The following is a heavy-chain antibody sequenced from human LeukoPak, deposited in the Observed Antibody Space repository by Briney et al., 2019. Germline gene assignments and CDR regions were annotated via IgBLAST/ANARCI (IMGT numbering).Heavy chain of an antibody. Sequence: HTGGSLRLSCTASGFTFGDYAMSWVRQAPGKGLEWVGFIRSKAYGGTTEYAASVKGRFTISRDDSKSIAYLRMNSLKTEDTAVYYCTRAPTIFGVVAVFDYWGQGTLVAVSS. V-gene: IGHV3-49*04. CDR1: GFTFGDYA. D-gene: IGHD3-3*01. CDR2: IRSKAYGGTT. CDR3: TRAPTIFGVVAVFDY. J-gene: IGHJ4*02.